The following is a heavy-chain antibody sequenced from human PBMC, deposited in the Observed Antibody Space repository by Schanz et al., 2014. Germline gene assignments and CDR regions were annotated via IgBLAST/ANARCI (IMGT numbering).Heavy chain of an antibody. Sequence: QVQLVQSGAEVKKPGSSVKVSCKASGDTFRSYTINWVRHAPGQGLEWMGRIIPITGITNYAQKFQGRVTFTADXXTSTAFLEVNSXXXXDTAVYYCARTGYDPSLTHWGQGTLVTVSS. V-gene: IGHV1-69*02. CDR3: ARTGYDPSLTH. CDR2: IIPITGIT. D-gene: IGHD5-12*01. CDR1: GDTFRSYT. J-gene: IGHJ4*02.